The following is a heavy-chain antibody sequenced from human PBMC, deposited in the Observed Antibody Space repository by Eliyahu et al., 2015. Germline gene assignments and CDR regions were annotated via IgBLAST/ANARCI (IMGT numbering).Heavy chain of an antibody. Sequence: QVQLVESGGGVVQPGRSLRLSCXAXGFTFSNYGMHWVRQAPGKGLEWVAVISYDGSDKHYSDSVKGRFTISRDNSKNTLYLQMNSLRAEDTALYYCARDEFLESAAYWGQGSLVTVSS. D-gene: IGHD3-3*01. CDR3: ARDEFLESAAY. CDR2: ISYDGSDK. CDR1: GFTFSNYG. J-gene: IGHJ4*02. V-gene: IGHV3-30*03.